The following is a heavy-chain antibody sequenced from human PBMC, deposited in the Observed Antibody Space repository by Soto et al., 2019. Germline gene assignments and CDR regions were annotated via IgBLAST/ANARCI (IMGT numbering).Heavy chain of an antibody. CDR2: IKRKSDGGTT. Sequence: SVGSLRLSCAPSGFTFSNAWMIWVRQAPGKGLEWVGRIKRKSDGGTTDYAAPVKGRFTISRDDSANTLYLQMNSLKTEDTAVYFCAVNDYLDYWGQGALVTVSS. J-gene: IGHJ4*02. CDR1: GFTFSNAW. V-gene: IGHV3-15*01. CDR3: AVNDYLDY.